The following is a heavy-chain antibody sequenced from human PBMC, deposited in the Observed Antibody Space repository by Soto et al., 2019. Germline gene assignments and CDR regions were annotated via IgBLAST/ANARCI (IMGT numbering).Heavy chain of an antibody. V-gene: IGHV1-3*01. CDR2: INGGNGDT. CDR3: ARGSTGWPYYFDF. Sequence: QVQFVQSGAELKKPGASVKVACKASGYSFTSYAMQWVRQAPGQSLEWMGWINGGNGDTEYLQKFQGRVTITRDASATTAYMELSSLTSEDTAVYYCARGSTGWPYYFDFWGQGTLVTVSS. CDR1: GYSFTSYA. J-gene: IGHJ4*02. D-gene: IGHD6-19*01.